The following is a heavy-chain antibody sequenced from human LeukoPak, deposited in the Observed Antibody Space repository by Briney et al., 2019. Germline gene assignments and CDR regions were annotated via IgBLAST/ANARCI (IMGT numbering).Heavy chain of an antibody. CDR1: GFTFSSYS. V-gene: IGHV3-21*01. Sequence: PGGSLRLSCAASGFTFSSYSMNWVRQAPGKGLEWVSSISSGGTYIYYADSVKGRFTISRDNAKNSLYLQMNSLRAEDTAVYYCARDLLSGHTVRWGQGTLVTVSS. CDR3: ARDLLSGHTVR. CDR2: ISSGGTYI. D-gene: IGHD6-19*01. J-gene: IGHJ4*02.